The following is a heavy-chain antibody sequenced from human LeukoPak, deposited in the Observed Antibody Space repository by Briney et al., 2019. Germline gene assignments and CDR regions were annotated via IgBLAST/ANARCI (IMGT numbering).Heavy chain of an antibody. CDR1: GGPISSYY. CDR2: IYTSGST. V-gene: IGHV4-4*07. Sequence: SETLSLTCIVSGGPISSYYWSWIRQPAGKGLEWIGRIYTSGSTNYNPSLKSRVTMSVDTSKNQFSLKLSSVTAADTAVYYCARSNSGYYEYYFDYWGQGTLVTVSS. D-gene: IGHD3-22*01. J-gene: IGHJ4*02. CDR3: ARSNSGYYEYYFDY.